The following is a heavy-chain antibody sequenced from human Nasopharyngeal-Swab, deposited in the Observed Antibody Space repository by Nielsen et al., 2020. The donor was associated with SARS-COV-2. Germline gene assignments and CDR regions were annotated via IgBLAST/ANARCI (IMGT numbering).Heavy chain of an antibody. CDR2: ISYDGSNK. V-gene: IGHV3-30*04. J-gene: IGHJ3*02. CDR1: GFTFSSYA. CDR3: ARTRGGSYYDAFDI. D-gene: IGHD1-26*01. Sequence: GASLKISCAASGFTFSSYAMHWVRQAPGKGLEWVAVISYDGSNKYYADSVKGRFTISRDNSKNTLYLQMNSLRAEDTAVYYCARTRGGSYYDAFDIWGQGTMVTVSS.